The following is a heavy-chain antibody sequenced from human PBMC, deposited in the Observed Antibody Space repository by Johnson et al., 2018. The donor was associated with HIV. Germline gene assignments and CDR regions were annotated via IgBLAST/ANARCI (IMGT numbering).Heavy chain of an antibody. CDR1: GFTFSSYW. Sequence: EVQLVESGGGLVQPGGSLRLSCAASGFTFSSYWMSWVRQAPGKGLEWVANIKQDGSEKYYVDSVKGRFTISRDNAKNSLYLQMNSLRAADTAVYYCAKVMTASSVNSFGGVIDASDIWGQGTMVTVS. D-gene: IGHD3-16*01. J-gene: IGHJ3*02. V-gene: IGHV3-7*02. CDR2: IKQDGSEK. CDR3: AKVMTASSVNSFGGVIDASDI.